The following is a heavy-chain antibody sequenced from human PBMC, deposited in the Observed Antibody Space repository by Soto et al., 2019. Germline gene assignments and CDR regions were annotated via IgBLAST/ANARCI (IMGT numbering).Heavy chain of an antibody. V-gene: IGHV4-39*02. D-gene: IGHD3-9*01. J-gene: IGHJ6*02. Sequence: SQTLSLTCTVSGGSISSSSYYWGWIRQPPGKGLEWIGSIYYSGSTYYNPSLKSRVTISVDTSKNQFSRKLSSVTAADTAVYYCAREALDILTGYYRPDYYYGMDVWGQGTTVTVSS. CDR2: IYYSGST. CDR3: AREALDILTGYYRPDYYYGMDV. CDR1: GGSISSSSYY.